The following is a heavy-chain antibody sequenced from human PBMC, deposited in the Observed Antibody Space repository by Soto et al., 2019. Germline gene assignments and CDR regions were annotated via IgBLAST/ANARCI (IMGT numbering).Heavy chain of an antibody. Sequence: PGGSLRLSCGASGFSFSSYEMNWVRQAPGKGLEWVSYISDSGRTISYADSVKGRFTISRDNAKNSLYLQMNSLGAEDTAVYYCARDANYYDSSGDPNHFDYWGQGTLVTVSS. CDR2: ISDSGRTI. CDR3: ARDANYYDSSGDPNHFDY. V-gene: IGHV3-48*03. J-gene: IGHJ4*02. D-gene: IGHD3-22*01. CDR1: GFSFSSYE.